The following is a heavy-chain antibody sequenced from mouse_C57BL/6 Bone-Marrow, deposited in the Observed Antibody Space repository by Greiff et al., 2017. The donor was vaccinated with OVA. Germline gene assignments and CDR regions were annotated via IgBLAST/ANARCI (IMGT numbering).Heavy chain of an antibody. CDR1: GYSFTGYY. CDR2: INPSTGGT. V-gene: IGHV1-42*01. CDR3: ARAGNYDGYYAMDY. Sequence: EVQLVESGPELVKPGASVKISCKASGYSFTGYYMNWVKQSPEKSLEWIGEINPSTGGTTYNQKFKAKATLTVDKSSSTAYMQLKSLTSEDSAVYYCARAGNYDGYYAMDYWGQGTSVTVSS. J-gene: IGHJ4*01. D-gene: IGHD2-3*01.